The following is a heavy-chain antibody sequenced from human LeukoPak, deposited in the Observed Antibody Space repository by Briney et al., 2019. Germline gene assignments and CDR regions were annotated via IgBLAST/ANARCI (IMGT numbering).Heavy chain of an antibody. CDR3: ARGGYSSGYPYYYYYGMDV. V-gene: IGHV1-2*02. CDR1: GYTFTGYY. D-gene: IGHD3-22*01. J-gene: IGHJ6*02. CDR2: INPNSGGT. Sequence: ASVKVSCKASGYTFTGYYMHWVRQAPGQGLEWMGWINPNSGGTNYAQKFQGRVTMTRDTSISTAYMELSSLRSEDTAVYYCARGGYSSGYPYYYYYGMDVWGQGTTVTVSS.